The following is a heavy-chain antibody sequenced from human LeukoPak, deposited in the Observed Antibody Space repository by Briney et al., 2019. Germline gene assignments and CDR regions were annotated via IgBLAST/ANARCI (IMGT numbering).Heavy chain of an antibody. D-gene: IGHD6-13*01. J-gene: IGHJ4*02. V-gene: IGHV3-30*04. CDR3: AKGSTSTAAGSTYFDY. CDR2: VSYDGSKK. Sequence: PGMSLRLSCAASGFTFSSYAMHWVRQAPGKGLEWVAVVSYDGSKKYYADSVKGRFTISRENSKNTLFLQMNSLRAEDTAVYYCAKGSTSTAAGSTYFDYWGQGALVTVSS. CDR1: GFTFSSYA.